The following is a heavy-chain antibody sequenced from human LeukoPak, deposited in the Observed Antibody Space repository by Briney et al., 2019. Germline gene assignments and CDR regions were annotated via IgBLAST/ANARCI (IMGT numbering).Heavy chain of an antibody. CDR1: GFTFSSYA. V-gene: IGHV3-23*01. CDR2: ISGSGGST. D-gene: IGHD2-2*01. CDR3: AKGSTRGYYYYYGMDV. J-gene: IGHJ6*04. Sequence: GGSLRLSCAASGFTFSSYAMSRVRQAPGKGLEWVSAISGSGGSTYYADSVKGRFTISRDNSKNTLYLQMNSLRAEDTAVYYCAKGSTRGYYYYYGMDVWGKGTTVTVSS.